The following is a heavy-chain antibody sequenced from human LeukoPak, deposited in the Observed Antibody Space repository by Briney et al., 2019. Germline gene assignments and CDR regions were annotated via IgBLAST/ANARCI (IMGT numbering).Heavy chain of an antibody. CDR1: GGSFSGYY. D-gene: IGHD3-22*01. V-gene: IGHV4-34*01. CDR2: INHSGST. Sequence: SETLSLTCAVYGGSFSGYYWSWIRQPPGKGLEWIGEINHSGSTNYNPSLKSRVTISVDTSKNQFSLKLSSVTAADTAVYYCARELYDSSGASGYWGQGTLVTVSS. CDR3: ARELYDSSGASGY. J-gene: IGHJ4*02.